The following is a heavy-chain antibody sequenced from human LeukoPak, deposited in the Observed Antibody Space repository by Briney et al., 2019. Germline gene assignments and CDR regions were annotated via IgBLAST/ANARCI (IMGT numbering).Heavy chain of an antibody. V-gene: IGHV4-34*01. CDR1: GGSFSGYY. D-gene: IGHD6-6*01. Sequence: ETLSLTCAVYGGSFSGYYWSWIRQPPGKGLEWIGEINHSGSTNYNPSLKGRVTISVDRSKNQFSLKLSSVTAADTAVYYCARNRDIAARPGVLGYWGQGALVTVSS. J-gene: IGHJ4*02. CDR3: ARNRDIAARPGVLGY. CDR2: INHSGST.